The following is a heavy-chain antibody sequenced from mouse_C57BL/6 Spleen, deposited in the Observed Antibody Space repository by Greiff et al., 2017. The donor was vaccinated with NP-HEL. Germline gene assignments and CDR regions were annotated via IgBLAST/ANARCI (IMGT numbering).Heavy chain of an antibody. J-gene: IGHJ2*01. CDR1: GYTFTNYW. CDR3: ARKENYYLDY. CDR2: IYPGGGYT. Sequence: QVQLQQSGAELVRPGTSVKMSCKASGYTFTNYWIGWAKQRPGHGLEWIGDIYPGGGYTNYNEKFKGKATLTADKSSSTAYMQFSSLTSEDSAIYYCARKENYYLDYWGQGTTLTVSS. V-gene: IGHV1-63*01.